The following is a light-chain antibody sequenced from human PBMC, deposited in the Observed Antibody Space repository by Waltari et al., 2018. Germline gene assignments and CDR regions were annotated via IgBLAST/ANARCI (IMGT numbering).Light chain of an antibody. J-gene: IGKJ1*01. CDR2: GVS. V-gene: IGKV3-20*01. CDR1: QSVTSIY. Sequence: EIVLTQSPGPLSLSPGERATLSCRASQSVTSIYLAWYQQKPGQAPRLLIYGVSSRATGIPDRFSGSGSGTDFTLTISRLEPEDFAVYYCQQYGTSPWTFGQGTKVEIK. CDR3: QQYGTSPWT.